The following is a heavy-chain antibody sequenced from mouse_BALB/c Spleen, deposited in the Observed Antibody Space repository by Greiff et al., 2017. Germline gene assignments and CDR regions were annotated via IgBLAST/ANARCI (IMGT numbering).Heavy chain of an antibody. J-gene: IGHJ1*01. CDR1: GFTFSSYA. V-gene: IGHV5-6-5*01. CDR2: ISSGGST. D-gene: IGHD2-3*01. CDR3: ARGGDGYYVNWYFDV. Sequence: EVQGVESGGGLVKPGGSLKLSCAASGFTFSSYAMSWVRQTPEKRLEWVASISSGGSTYYPDSVKGRFTISRDNARNILYLQMSSLRSEDTAMYYCARGGDGYYVNWYFDVWGAGTTVTVSS.